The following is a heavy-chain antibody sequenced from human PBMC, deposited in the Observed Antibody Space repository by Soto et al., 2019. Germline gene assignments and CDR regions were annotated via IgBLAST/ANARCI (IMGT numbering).Heavy chain of an antibody. CDR2: INPSGGST. V-gene: IGHV1-46*03. Sequence: GASVKVSCKASGYTFTSYYMHWVRQAPGQGLEWMGIINPSGGSTSYAQKFQGRVTMTRDTSTSTVYMELSSLRSEDTAVYYCARLVGDYGDHYRNWFDPWGQGTLVTVSS. J-gene: IGHJ5*02. CDR3: ARLVGDYGDHYRNWFDP. D-gene: IGHD4-17*01. CDR1: GYTFTSYY.